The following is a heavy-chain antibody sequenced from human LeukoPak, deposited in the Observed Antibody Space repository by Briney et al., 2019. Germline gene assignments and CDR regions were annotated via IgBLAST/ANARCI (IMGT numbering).Heavy chain of an antibody. D-gene: IGHD3-3*01. CDR3: ARVNDFWSGPRAYYFDY. CDR2: IYSSGST. V-gene: IGHV4-31*03. CDR1: GGSISSGGYY. J-gene: IGHJ4*02. Sequence: TQTLSLTCTVSGGSISSGGYYWSWIRQHPGKGLEWIGYIYSSGSTYYNPSLKSRVTISVHTSKNQFSLKLSSVTAADTAVYYCARVNDFWSGPRAYYFDYWGQGTLVTVSS.